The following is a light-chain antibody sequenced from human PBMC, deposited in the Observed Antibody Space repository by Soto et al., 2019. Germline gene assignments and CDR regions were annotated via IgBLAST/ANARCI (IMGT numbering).Light chain of an antibody. Sequence: QSVLTQPASVSGSPGQSITVSCTGTSSDVGVYNYVSWYQQHPGKAPKLMIYEVTNRPSGVSNRFSGSKSGNTASLTISGLQAEDAADYYCTSYTSNSTLVFGGGTKLTVL. V-gene: IGLV2-14*01. CDR3: TSYTSNSTLV. CDR2: EVT. J-gene: IGLJ2*01. CDR1: SSDVGVYNY.